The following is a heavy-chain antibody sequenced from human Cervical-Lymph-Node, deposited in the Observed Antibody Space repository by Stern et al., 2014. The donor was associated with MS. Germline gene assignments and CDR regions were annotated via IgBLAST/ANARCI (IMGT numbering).Heavy chain of an antibody. CDR2: ISDDGIDK. J-gene: IGHJ4*02. Sequence: VQLVESGGGVVQPGRSLRLSCAASGFVFRRYALHWVRQAPGKGLEWVTLISDDGIDKYYTDSVKGRVTVSRDNSTNTVDLEMNSLRLEDTAVYYCAKGGSGRYLDWGQGSLVTVSS. V-gene: IGHV3-30*04. D-gene: IGHD1-26*01. CDR3: AKGGSGRYLD. CDR1: GFVFRRYA.